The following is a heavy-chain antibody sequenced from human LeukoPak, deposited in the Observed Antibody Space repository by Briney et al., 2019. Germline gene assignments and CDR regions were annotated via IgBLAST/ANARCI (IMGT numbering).Heavy chain of an antibody. V-gene: IGHV3-7*01. J-gene: IGHJ3*02. CDR1: GFTFSSYG. CDR3: ARYMVAGYLNDAFDI. Sequence: GGSLRLSCAASGFTFSSYGMSWVRQAPGKGLEWVANIKQDGSEKYYVDSVKGRFTISRDNAKNSLYLQMNSLRAEDTAVYYCARYMVAGYLNDAFDIWGQGTMVTVSS. D-gene: IGHD2-15*01. CDR2: IKQDGSEK.